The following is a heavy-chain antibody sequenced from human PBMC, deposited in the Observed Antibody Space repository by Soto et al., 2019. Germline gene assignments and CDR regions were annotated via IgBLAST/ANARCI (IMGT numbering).Heavy chain of an antibody. J-gene: IGHJ6*02. V-gene: IGHV4-34*01. CDR2: INHSGST. CDR3: ARADYGDYYGMDV. D-gene: IGHD4-17*01. Sequence: SETLSLTCAVYGGSFSGYYWSWIRQPPGKGLEWIGEINHSGSTNYNPSLKGRVTISVDTSTNQFSLKLSSVTAADTAVYYCARADYGDYYGMDVWGQGTTVTVSS. CDR1: GGSFSGYY.